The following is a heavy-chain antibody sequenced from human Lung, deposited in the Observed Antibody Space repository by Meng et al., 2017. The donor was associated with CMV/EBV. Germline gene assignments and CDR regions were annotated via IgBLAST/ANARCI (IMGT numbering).Heavy chain of an antibody. CDR2: IDDSGST. V-gene: IGHV4-4*02. CDR3: ARGKQDAWELLAY. CDR1: GVSISSNIR. Sequence: VALQESGPGLVKPSGTLSLTCGVSGVSISSNIRWTWVRQPPGKGLEWIGDIDDSGSTNYNPSLNSRISISLDKSKNHFSLKVNSVTAADTAVYYCARGKQDAWELLAYWGQGALVTVSS. D-gene: IGHD1-26*01. J-gene: IGHJ4*02.